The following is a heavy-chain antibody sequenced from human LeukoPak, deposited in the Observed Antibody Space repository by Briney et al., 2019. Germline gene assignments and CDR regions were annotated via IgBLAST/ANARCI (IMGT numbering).Heavy chain of an antibody. CDR3: AKDRYSNYFPYYFDY. CDR1: GFTFDDYA. J-gene: IGHJ4*02. CDR2: ISWNSGSI. Sequence: GGSLRLSCAASGFTFDDYAMHWVRQAPGKGLEWVSGISWNSGSIGYADSVKGRFTISRDNAKNSLYLQMNSLRAEDMALYYRAKDRYSNYFPYYFDYWGQGTLVTVSS. V-gene: IGHV3-9*03. D-gene: IGHD4-11*01.